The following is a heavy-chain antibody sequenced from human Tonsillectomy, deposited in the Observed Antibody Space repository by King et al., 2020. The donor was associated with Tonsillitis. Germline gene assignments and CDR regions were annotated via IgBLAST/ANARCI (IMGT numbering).Heavy chain of an antibody. CDR3: VTSQHHYDILTGSYSYYYGMDV. CDR2: IISKTDGGAT. CDR1: GFTFSNAW. J-gene: IGHJ6*02. Sequence: VQLVESGGGLVKPGGSLRLSCAASGFTFSNAWMNWVRQAPGKGLEWVGRIISKTDGGATDYAAPVKGRFTISRDDSINTLYLQMNSLKTEDTAVYYCVTSQHHYDILTGSYSYYYGMDVWGQGTTVTVSS. D-gene: IGHD3-9*01. V-gene: IGHV3-15*01.